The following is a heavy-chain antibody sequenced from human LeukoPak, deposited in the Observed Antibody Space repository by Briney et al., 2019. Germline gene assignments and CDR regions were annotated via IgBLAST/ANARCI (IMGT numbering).Heavy chain of an antibody. CDR2: IYTRGST. CDR1: GGSISSYY. Sequence: SETLSLTCTVSGGSISSYYWSWVRQPAGKGLEWNGRIYTRGSTNYNPSLKSRVTMSVDTSKNQFSLQLSSVTAADTAVYYCASSGSYYAGWFDPWGQGTLVTVSS. V-gene: IGHV4-4*07. D-gene: IGHD1-26*01. CDR3: ASSGSYYAGWFDP. J-gene: IGHJ5*02.